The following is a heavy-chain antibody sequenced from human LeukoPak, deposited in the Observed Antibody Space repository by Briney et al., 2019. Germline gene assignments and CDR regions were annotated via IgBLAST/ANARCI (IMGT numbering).Heavy chain of an antibody. D-gene: IGHD4-23*01. CDR1: GFTFSSYA. J-gene: IGHJ4*02. CDR2: ISGSGGDT. Sequence: GGSLRLSCAASGFTFSSYAMSWVRQAPGKGLEWVSAISGSGGDTYYADSVKGRFTISRDNSKNTLYLQMSSLRAEDTAVYYCAKDLGSVVTPPSLDFWGQGTLVAVSS. V-gene: IGHV3-23*01. CDR3: AKDLGSVVTPPSLDF.